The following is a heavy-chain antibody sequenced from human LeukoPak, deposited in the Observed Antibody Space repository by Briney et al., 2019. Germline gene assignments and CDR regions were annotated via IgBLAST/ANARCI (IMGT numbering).Heavy chain of an antibody. V-gene: IGHV4-59*12. CDR1: GGSISSYY. CDR2: IYHSGST. J-gene: IGHJ5*02. D-gene: IGHD6-13*01. Sequence: PSETLSLTCTVSGGSISSYYWSWIRQPPGEGLEWIGYIYHSGSTYYNPSLKSRVTISVDRSKNQFSLKLSSVTAADTAVYYCARYSSSYQFDPWGQGTLVTVSS. CDR3: ARYSSSYQFDP.